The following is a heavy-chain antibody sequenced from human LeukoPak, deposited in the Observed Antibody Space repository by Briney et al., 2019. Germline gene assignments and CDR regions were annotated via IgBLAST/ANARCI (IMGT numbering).Heavy chain of an antibody. Sequence: GGSLRLSCAASGFTFSSYGMHWVRQAPGKGLEWVAVIWYDGSNKYYADSVKGRFTISRDNSKNTLYLQMSSLRAEDTAVYYCARSYYDSSGYLFDYWGQGTLVTVSS. D-gene: IGHD3-22*01. J-gene: IGHJ4*02. CDR2: IWYDGSNK. CDR1: GFTFSSYG. CDR3: ARSYYDSSGYLFDY. V-gene: IGHV3-33*01.